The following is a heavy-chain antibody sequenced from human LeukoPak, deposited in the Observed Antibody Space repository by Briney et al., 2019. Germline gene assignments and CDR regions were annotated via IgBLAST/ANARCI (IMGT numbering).Heavy chain of an antibody. Sequence: ASVKVSCKVSGYTLTELSMHWVRQAPGQGLKWMGGFDPEDGETIYAQKFQGRVTMTEDTSTDTAYMELSSLRSEDTAVYYCATLGEQWLVRRLVGYFDLWGRGTLVTVSS. J-gene: IGHJ2*01. CDR1: GYTLTELS. CDR3: ATLGEQWLVRRLVGYFDL. V-gene: IGHV1-24*01. D-gene: IGHD6-19*01. CDR2: FDPEDGET.